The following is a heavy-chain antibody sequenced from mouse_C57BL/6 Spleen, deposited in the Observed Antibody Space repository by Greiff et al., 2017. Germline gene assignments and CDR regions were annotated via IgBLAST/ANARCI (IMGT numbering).Heavy chain of an antibody. CDR2: IYPRSGNT. V-gene: IGHV1-81*01. Sequence: QVQLQQSGAELARPGASVKLSCKASGYTFTSYGISWVKQRTGQGLEWIGEIYPRSGNTYYNEKFKGKATLTADKSSSTAYMELRSLTSEDSAVYFCARWRGHGNYEGDAMDYWGQGTSVTVSS. D-gene: IGHD2-1*01. CDR1: GYTFTSYG. CDR3: ARWRGHGNYEGDAMDY. J-gene: IGHJ4*01.